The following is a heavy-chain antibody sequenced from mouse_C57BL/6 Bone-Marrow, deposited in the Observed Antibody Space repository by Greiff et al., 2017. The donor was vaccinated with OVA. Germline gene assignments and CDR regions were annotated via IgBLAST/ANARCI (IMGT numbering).Heavy chain of an antibody. V-gene: IGHV1-81*01. Sequence: VQLQQSGAELARPGASVKLSCKASGYTFTSYGISWVKQRTGQGLEWIGEIYPRSGNTYYNEKFKGKATLTADKSSSTAYMELRSLTSEDSAVYFWARGLLRSWFAYWGQGTLVTVAA. J-gene: IGHJ3*01. CDR1: GYTFTSYG. CDR3: ARGLLRSWFAY. CDR2: IYPRSGNT. D-gene: IGHD1-1*01.